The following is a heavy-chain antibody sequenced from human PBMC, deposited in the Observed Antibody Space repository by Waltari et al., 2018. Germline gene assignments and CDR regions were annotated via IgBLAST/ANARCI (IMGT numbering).Heavy chain of an antibody. J-gene: IGHJ4*02. CDR2: MSGSSRTI. D-gene: IGHD2-15*01. CDR1: GFIFSTYS. Sequence: EVQLVESGGGLVQPGGCLRLSCAASGFIFSTYSMNWVRQAPGKGLEWLSYMSGSSRTIYYAGSVKGRFTISRDNAKNSLYLHMNSLRAEDTAIYYCARDKTPVDYRGQGTLVTVSS. CDR3: ARDKTPVDY. V-gene: IGHV3-48*04.